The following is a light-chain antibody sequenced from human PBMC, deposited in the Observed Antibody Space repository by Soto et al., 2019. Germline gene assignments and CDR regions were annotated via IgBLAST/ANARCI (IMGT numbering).Light chain of an antibody. CDR1: QGISSY. Sequence: DIQLTQSPSFLSASVGDRVTITCRASQGISSYLAWYQQKPGKAPKLLIYAASTLQSGVPSRFSGSGSGTEFTRTISSLQPEDFATYYCQQLNSYPLTFGGGTKVEFK. CDR2: AAS. J-gene: IGKJ4*01. CDR3: QQLNSYPLT. V-gene: IGKV1-9*01.